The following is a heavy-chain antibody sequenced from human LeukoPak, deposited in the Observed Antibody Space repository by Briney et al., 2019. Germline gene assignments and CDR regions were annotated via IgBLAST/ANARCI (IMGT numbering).Heavy chain of an antibody. CDR1: GFTFGDYA. CDR3: TRASQGEDELLWFGESYRQLHFDY. J-gene: IGHJ4*02. CDR2: IRSKAYGGTT. Sequence: PGGSLRLSCTASGFTFGDYAMSWFRQAPGKGLEWVGFIRSKAYGGTTEYAASVKGRFTISRDDSKSIAYLQMNSLKTEDTAVYYCTRASQGEDELLWFGESYRQLHFDYWGQGTLVTVSS. D-gene: IGHD3-10*01. V-gene: IGHV3-49*03.